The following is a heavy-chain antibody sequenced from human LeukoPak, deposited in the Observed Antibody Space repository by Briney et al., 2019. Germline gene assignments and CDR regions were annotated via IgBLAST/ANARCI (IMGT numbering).Heavy chain of an antibody. CDR3: AKGIYGSGSYYYYGMDV. CDR1: GFTFSSYG. J-gene: IGHJ6*02. Sequence: GGSLRLSCAASGFTFSSYGMSWVRQAPGKGLEWVSAISGSGGSTYYADSVKGRFTISRDNSKTTLYLQMNSLRAEDTAVYYCAKGIYGSGSYYYYGMDVWGQGTTVTVSS. CDR2: ISGSGGST. D-gene: IGHD3-10*01. V-gene: IGHV3-23*01.